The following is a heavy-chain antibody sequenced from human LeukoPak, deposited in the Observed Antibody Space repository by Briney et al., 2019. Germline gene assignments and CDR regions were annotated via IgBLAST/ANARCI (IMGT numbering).Heavy chain of an antibody. D-gene: IGHD1-1*01. CDR3: ARRPSAYHYYMDV. J-gene: IGHJ6*03. Sequence: GGSLRLSCAASGFTFDDYAMHWVRQAPGKGLEWDSGISWNSGSIGYADSVKGRFTISRDNAKNSLYLQMNSLRADDTALYYCARRPSAYHYYMDVWGKGITVTVSS. CDR2: ISWNSGSI. CDR1: GFTFDDYA. V-gene: IGHV3-9*01.